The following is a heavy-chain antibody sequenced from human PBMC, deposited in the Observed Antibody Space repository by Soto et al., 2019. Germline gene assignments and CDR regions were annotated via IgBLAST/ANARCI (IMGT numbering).Heavy chain of an antibody. V-gene: IGHV3-72*01. J-gene: IGHJ4*02. CDR3: IKAGQSSDWTTLDY. CDR2: IRNKANSYTT. CDR1: GFTFSDHY. Sequence: EVQLVESGGGLVLPGGSLRVSCAASGFTFSDHYMDWVRQAPGKGLEWVGRIRNKANSYTTLYAASVKGRFTVSRDDSRNFLYLQMNNLQTEDTAVYYCIKAGQSSDWTTLDYWGQGTLVTVSS. D-gene: IGHD6-19*01.